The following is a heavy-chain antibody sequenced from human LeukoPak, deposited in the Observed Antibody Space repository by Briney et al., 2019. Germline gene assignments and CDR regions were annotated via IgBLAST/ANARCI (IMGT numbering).Heavy chain of an antibody. CDR3: ARALTGDSSFDI. D-gene: IGHD7-27*01. V-gene: IGHV3-30*02. CDR2: IRNDGSNK. CDR1: GFTFGSYG. Sequence: GGSLRLSCAASGFTFGSYGMHWVRQAPGKGLEWVTFIRNDGSNKYYADSVKGRFTISRDNSKNTLYLQMNSLRTEDTTVYYCARALTGDSSFDIWGQGTMVTVSS. J-gene: IGHJ3*02.